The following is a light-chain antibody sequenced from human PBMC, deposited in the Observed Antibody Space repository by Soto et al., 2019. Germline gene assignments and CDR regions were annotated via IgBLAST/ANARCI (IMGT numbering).Light chain of an antibody. CDR1: QSVSSN. Sequence: EIVMTQSPATLSVSPGERATLSCRASQSVSSNLDWYQQKPGQAPRLLIFGASTRATGFPAWFSGSGSATEFTLTISSLQSEDFAVYDCQQYNNCPPHTFGQGTKLEIK. V-gene: IGKV3-15*01. CDR2: GAS. CDR3: QQYNNCPPHT. J-gene: IGKJ2*01.